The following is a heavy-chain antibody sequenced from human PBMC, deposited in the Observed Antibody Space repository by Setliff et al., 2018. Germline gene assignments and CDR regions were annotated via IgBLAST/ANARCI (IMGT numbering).Heavy chain of an antibody. V-gene: IGHV4-38-2*01. CDR2: IYHTGST. Sequence: SETLSLTCAVSDYAITRGHYWAWIRQSPGKGLEWVATIYHTGSTYYNPSLESRVTISVDTSKNQFSLQLISVMAADAAVYYCARQTQSKKLVPGAFDIWGQGTMVTVSS. CDR1: DYAITRGHY. D-gene: IGHD4-4*01. J-gene: IGHJ3*02. CDR3: ARQTQSKKLVPGAFDI.